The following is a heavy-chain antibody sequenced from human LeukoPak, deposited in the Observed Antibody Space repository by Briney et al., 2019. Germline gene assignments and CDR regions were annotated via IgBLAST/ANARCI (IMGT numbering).Heavy chain of an antibody. CDR3: ARDGAGDVLLWFGELPR. D-gene: IGHD3-10*01. CDR2: INPNSGGT. V-gene: IGHV1-2*02. CDR1: GYTFTGYY. J-gene: IGHJ4*02. Sequence: ASVKVSCKASGYTFTGYYIHWVRQAPGQGLEWMGWINPNSGGTNYAQKFQGRVTMTRDMSISTAYMELSRLRSDDTAVYYCARDGAGDVLLWFGELPRWGQGTLVTVSS.